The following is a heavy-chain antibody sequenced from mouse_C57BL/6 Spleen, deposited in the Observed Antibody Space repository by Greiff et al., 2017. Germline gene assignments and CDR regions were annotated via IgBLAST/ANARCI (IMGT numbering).Heavy chain of an antibody. V-gene: IGHV2-2*01. CDR2: LWSGGST. Sequence: VKLMESGPGLVQPSQSLSITCTVSGFSLTSYGVHWVRQSPGKGLEWLGVLWSGGSTDYNAAFISRLSISKDNSKSQVFFKMNSLQADDTAIYYCATLQLRDYAMDYWGQGTSVTVSS. CDR1: GFSLTSYG. D-gene: IGHD3-2*02. J-gene: IGHJ4*01. CDR3: ATLQLRDYAMDY.